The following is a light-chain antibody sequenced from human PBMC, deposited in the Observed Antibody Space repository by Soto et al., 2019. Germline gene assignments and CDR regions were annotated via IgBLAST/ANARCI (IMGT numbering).Light chain of an antibody. V-gene: IGKV1D-16*01. CDR3: QQYNSYPPT. CDR2: AAS. CDR1: QGISSW. J-gene: IGKJ4*01. Sequence: DIQMTQSPSSLSASVGDRVTITCRASQGISSWLAWYQQKPEQAPKSLLYAASSLQSGVPSRFSASGSRTDFTLTISSLQPEDFATYYCQQYNSYPPTFGGGTKVEIK.